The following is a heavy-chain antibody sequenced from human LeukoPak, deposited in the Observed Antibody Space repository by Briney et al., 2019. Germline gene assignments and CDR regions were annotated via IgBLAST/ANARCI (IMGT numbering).Heavy chain of an antibody. Sequence: SETLSLTCTVSGGSISSYYWSWIRQPPGKGLEWIGYIYYSGSTNYNPSLKSRVTISVDTSKNQFSLKLSSVTAADTAVYYCARQGYYDSSAYYRDYWGQGTLVTVSS. CDR3: ARQGYYDSSAYYRDY. CDR2: IYYSGST. V-gene: IGHV4-59*08. J-gene: IGHJ4*02. D-gene: IGHD3-22*01. CDR1: GGSISSYY.